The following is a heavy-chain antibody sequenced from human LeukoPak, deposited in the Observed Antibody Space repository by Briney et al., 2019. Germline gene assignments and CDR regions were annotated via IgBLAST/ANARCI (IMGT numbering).Heavy chain of an antibody. CDR2: ISHSGTI. V-gene: IGHV4-59*08. D-gene: IGHD2-21*01. J-gene: IGHJ4*02. Sequence: SETLSLTCTVSGGSITSYYWSWIRQSPGKGLEWISHISHSGTINYNPSLESRVTISADTSKNQFSLKLSSVTAADTAVYYCARNHRDCSGDCCNVFDHWGQGTLVTVSS. CDR1: GGSITSYY. CDR3: ARNHRDCSGDCCNVFDH.